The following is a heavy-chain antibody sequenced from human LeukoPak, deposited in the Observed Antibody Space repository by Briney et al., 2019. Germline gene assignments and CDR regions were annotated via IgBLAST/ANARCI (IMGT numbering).Heavy chain of an antibody. CDR3: ARGSGGGYYDFWSGYYHYYYYYMHV. J-gene: IGHJ6*03. CDR1: GYTFTSYD. Sequence: ASVKVSCKASGYTFTSYDINWVRQATGQGLEWMGWMNPNSGNTGYAQKFQGRVTITRNTSISTAYMELSSLRSEDTAVYYCARGSGGGYYDFWSGYYHYYYYYMHVWGKGPTVTVSS. CDR2: MNPNSGNT. V-gene: IGHV1-8*03. D-gene: IGHD3-3*01.